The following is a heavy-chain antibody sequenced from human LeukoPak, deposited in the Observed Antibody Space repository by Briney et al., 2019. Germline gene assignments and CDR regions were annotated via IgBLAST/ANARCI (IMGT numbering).Heavy chain of an antibody. CDR1: GFTFSNYG. CDR2: ISFDGSQK. Sequence: GGSLRLSCAASGFTFSNYGMHWVRQAPGKGLEWVALISFDGSQKYYADSVKGRFTISRDNSKSTVYLQMNSLRVEDAAVYYCSKDLTSDFGGDLDPWGQGTLVTVSP. J-gene: IGHJ5*02. D-gene: IGHD3-10*01. CDR3: SKDLTSDFGGDLDP. V-gene: IGHV3-30*02.